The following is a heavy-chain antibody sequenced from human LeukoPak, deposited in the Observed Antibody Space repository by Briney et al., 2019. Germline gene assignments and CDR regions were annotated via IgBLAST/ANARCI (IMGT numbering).Heavy chain of an antibody. J-gene: IGHJ6*03. CDR1: GGSISSSTYC. CDR3: ARDRRYCTNGVCYYYYYYMDV. D-gene: IGHD2-8*01. CDR2: IYYSGST. Sequence: PSETLSLACTVSGGSISSSTYCWSWIRQPPGKGLEWIGYIYYSGSTNYNPSLKSRVTISVDTSKNQFSLKLSSVTAADTAVYYCARDRRYCTNGVCYYYYYYMDVWGKGTTVTVSS. V-gene: IGHV4-61*01.